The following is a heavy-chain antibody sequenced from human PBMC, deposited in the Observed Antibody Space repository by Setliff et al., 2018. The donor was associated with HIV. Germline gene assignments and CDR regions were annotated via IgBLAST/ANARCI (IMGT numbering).Heavy chain of an antibody. CDR1: GGSIRSSGYS. J-gene: IGHJ4*02. D-gene: IGHD4-17*01. CDR3: ASFFVTTVTNQDY. Sequence: SETLSLTCAVSGGSIRSSGYSWSWIRQPPGKGLEWIGYISQSGSTYYNPSLKSRVTISVDRSKNQFSLKLSSVTAADTAVYYCASFFVTTVTNQDYWGQGILVTVSS. V-gene: IGHV4-30-2*01. CDR2: ISQSGST.